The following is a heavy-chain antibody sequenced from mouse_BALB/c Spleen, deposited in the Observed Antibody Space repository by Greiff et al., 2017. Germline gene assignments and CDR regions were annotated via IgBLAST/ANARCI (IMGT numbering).Heavy chain of an antibody. V-gene: IGHV1S29*02. CDR3: ARAAYDFYAMDY. Sequence: EVQLQQSGPELVKPGASVKISCKASGYTFTDYNMHWVKQSHGKSLEWIGYIYPYNGGTGYNQKFKSKATLTVDNSSSTAYMELRSLTSEDSAVYYCARAAYDFYAMDYWGQGTSVTVSS. CDR2: IYPYNGGT. J-gene: IGHJ4*01. CDR1: GYTFTDYN.